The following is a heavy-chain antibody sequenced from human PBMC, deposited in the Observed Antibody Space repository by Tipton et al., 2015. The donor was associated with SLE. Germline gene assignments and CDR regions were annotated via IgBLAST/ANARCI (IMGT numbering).Heavy chain of an antibody. CDR1: GFTFDDYA. V-gene: IGHV3-9*01. CDR3: AKMPTMVQGVTMDY. Sequence: SLRLSCAASGFTFDDYAMHWVREAPGKGLEWVSGISWNSGSIGYADSVKGRFTISRDNAKNSLYLQMDSLRAEDTAVYYCAKMPTMVQGVTMDYWGQGTVVIVS. CDR2: ISWNSGSI. D-gene: IGHD3-10*01. J-gene: IGHJ4*02.